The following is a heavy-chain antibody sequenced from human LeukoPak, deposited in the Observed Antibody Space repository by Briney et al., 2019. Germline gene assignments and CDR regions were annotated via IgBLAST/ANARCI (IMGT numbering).Heavy chain of an antibody. CDR3: AKGVDTRRRIGMRVVVTYYFDY. CDR2: ITGSGGNT. CDR1: GFTFSNYA. V-gene: IGHV3-23*01. J-gene: IGHJ4*02. Sequence: GASLRLSCAASGFTFSNYAMSWVRQAPGKGLEWVSAITGSGGNTYYADSVKGRFTISRDNSKNTLYLQMNSLRDEDTAVYYCAKGVDTRRRIGMRVVVTYYFDYWGQGTLVTVSS. D-gene: IGHD3-22*01.